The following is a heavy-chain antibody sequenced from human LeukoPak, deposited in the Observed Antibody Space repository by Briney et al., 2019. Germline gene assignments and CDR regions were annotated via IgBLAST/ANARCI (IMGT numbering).Heavy chain of an antibody. CDR3: AKVQAGGAAILDY. CDR1: GFTFSSCG. D-gene: IGHD2-2*02. CDR2: IGPTGTDR. V-gene: IGHV3-21*01. J-gene: IGHJ4*02. Sequence: AGGSLRLSCATSGFTFSSCGFNWVRQAPGKGLEWVSSIGPTGTDRYYADSVRGRFTISRDNAKNSMYLQMNSLRAEDTAVYYCAKVQAGGAAILDYWGQGTLVTVSS.